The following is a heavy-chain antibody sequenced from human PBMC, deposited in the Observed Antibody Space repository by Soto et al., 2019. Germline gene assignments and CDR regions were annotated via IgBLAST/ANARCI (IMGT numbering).Heavy chain of an antibody. CDR2: INAGNGNT. CDR1: GYTFTGYA. Sequence: QVQLVQSGAEEKKPGASVKVSCKASGYTFTGYAMHWVRQAPGQRLEWLGWINAGNGNTKYSQKFQGRVTINRDTPASTAYMELISMRSEDSDVYYCARAVAVAAGFFYWGEGSL. CDR3: ARAVAVAAGFFY. V-gene: IGHV1-3*05. D-gene: IGHD6-19*01. J-gene: IGHJ4*02.